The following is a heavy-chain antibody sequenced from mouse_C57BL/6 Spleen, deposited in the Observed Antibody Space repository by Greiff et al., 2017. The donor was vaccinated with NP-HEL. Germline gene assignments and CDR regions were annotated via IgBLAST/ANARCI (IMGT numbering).Heavy chain of an antibody. J-gene: IGHJ4*01. D-gene: IGHD1-1*01. CDR1: GYTFTDYE. V-gene: IGHV1-15*01. Sequence: QVQLQQSGAELVRPGASVTLSCKASGYTFTDYEMHWVKQTPVHGLEWIGAIDPETGGTAYNQKFKGKAILTADKSSSTAYMELRSLTSEDSAVYYCTRRVTTVPMDYWGQGTSVTVSS. CDR2: IDPETGGT. CDR3: TRRVTTVPMDY.